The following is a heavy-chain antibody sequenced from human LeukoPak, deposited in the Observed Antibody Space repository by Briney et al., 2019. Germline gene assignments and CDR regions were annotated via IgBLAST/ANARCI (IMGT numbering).Heavy chain of an antibody. Sequence: PGGSLRLSCAASGFTFSSYAMSWVRQAPGKGLEWVSAISGSGGSTYYADSVKGRFTISRDNSKNTLYLQMNSLRAEDTAVYYCAKDRRGAAAGKAPDAFDIWGQGTMVTVSS. V-gene: IGHV3-23*01. J-gene: IGHJ3*02. D-gene: IGHD6-13*01. CDR1: GFTFSSYA. CDR3: AKDRRGAAAGKAPDAFDI. CDR2: ISGSGGST.